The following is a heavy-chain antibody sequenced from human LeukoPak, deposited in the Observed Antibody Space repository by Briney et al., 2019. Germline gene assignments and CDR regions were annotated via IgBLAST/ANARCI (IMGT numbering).Heavy chain of an antibody. CDR3: ARDGGHLGYCSSTSCLDP. D-gene: IGHD2-2*01. Sequence: SVKVSCKASGGTFISYAISWVRQAPGQGLEWMGGIIPIFGTANYAQKFQGRVTITTDESTSTAYMELSSLRSEDTAVYYCARDGGHLGYCSSTSCLDPWGQGTLVTVSS. CDR2: IIPIFGTA. J-gene: IGHJ5*02. V-gene: IGHV1-69*05. CDR1: GGTFISYA.